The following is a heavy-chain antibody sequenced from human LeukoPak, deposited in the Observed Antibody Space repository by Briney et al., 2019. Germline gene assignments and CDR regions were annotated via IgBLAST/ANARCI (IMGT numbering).Heavy chain of an antibody. Sequence: GASVKVSCKASGGTFSSYAISWVRQAPGQGFEWMGGIIPIFGTANYAQKFQGRVTITTDESTSTAYMELSSLRSEDTAVYYCASWNSSSWYTDWFDPWGQGTLVTVSS. V-gene: IGHV1-69*05. CDR1: GGTFSSYA. CDR3: ASWNSSSWYTDWFDP. D-gene: IGHD6-13*01. CDR2: IIPIFGTA. J-gene: IGHJ5*02.